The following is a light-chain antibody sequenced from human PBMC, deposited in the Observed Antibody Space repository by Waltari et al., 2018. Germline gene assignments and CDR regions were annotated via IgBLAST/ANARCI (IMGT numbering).Light chain of an antibody. Sequence: QSVVTQPPSASGTPGQWVTISCSGSSSNIGSNTVNWYQQLPGTAPKRLVYSDNQRPSGVPDRFSGSKSGTSASLAISGLQSEDEAGYYCAAWDDSLNAVVFGGGTKLTVL. J-gene: IGLJ3*02. CDR1: SSNIGSNT. CDR2: SDN. CDR3: AAWDDSLNAVV. V-gene: IGLV1-44*01.